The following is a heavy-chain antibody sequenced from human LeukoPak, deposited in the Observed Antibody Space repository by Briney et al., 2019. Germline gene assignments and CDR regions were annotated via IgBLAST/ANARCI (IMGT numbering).Heavy chain of an antibody. Sequence: ASVKVSCKASGYTFTSYYMHWVRQAPGQGLEWMGIINPSGGSTSYAQKFQGRVTMTRDTSTSTVYMELSGLRSEDTAVYYCARDLYYGSGKLAFDIWGQGTMVTVSS. J-gene: IGHJ3*02. CDR2: INPSGGST. V-gene: IGHV1-46*01. D-gene: IGHD3-10*01. CDR3: ARDLYYGSGKLAFDI. CDR1: GYTFTSYY.